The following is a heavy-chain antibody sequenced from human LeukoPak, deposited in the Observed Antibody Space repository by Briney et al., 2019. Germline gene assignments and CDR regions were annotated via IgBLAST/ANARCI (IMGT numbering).Heavy chain of an antibody. J-gene: IGHJ4*02. CDR3: ARDYYGSGSYYRGNFDY. CDR2: ISAYNGNT. V-gene: IGHV1-18*01. CDR1: GYTFTSYG. D-gene: IGHD3-10*01. Sequence: GASVKVSCKASGYTFTSYGISWVRQAPGQGLEWMGWISAYNGNTNYAQKLQGRVTMTTDTSTSTAYMELRSLRSDDTAVYYCARDYYGSGSYYRGNFDYWGQGTLVTVSS.